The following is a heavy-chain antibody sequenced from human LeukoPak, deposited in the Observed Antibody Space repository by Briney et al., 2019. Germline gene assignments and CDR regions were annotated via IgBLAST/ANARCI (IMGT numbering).Heavy chain of an antibody. D-gene: IGHD6-19*01. Sequence: ASVKVSCKASGGTFSSYAISWVRQAPGQGLEWMGWISAYNGNTNYAQKLQGRVTMTTDTSTSTAYMELRSLRSDDTAVYYCARVGGYSSGWYRGNFDYWGQGTLVTVSS. CDR3: ARVGGYSSGWYRGNFDY. CDR1: GGTFSSYA. V-gene: IGHV1-18*01. J-gene: IGHJ4*02. CDR2: ISAYNGNT.